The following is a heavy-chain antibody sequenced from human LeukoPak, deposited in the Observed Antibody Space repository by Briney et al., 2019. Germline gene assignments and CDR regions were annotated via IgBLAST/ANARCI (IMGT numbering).Heavy chain of an antibody. CDR1: GFTFSNAW. J-gene: IGHJ3*02. CDR3: TTDGSGWYFGPDGAFDI. CDR2: IKSKTDGGTT. V-gene: IGHV3-15*01. D-gene: IGHD6-19*01. Sequence: GGSLRLSCAASGFTFSNAWMSWVRQAPGKGLEWVGRIKSKTDGGTTDYAAPVKGRFTISRDDSKNTLYLQMNSLKTEDTAVYYCTTDGSGWYFGPDGAFDIWGQGTMVTVSS.